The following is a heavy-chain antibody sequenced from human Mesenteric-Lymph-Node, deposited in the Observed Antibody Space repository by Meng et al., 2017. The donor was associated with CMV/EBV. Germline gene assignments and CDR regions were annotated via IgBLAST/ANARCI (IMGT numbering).Heavy chain of an antibody. CDR1: RGPFRSFT. V-gene: IGHV1-69*02. Sequence: ASRGPFRSFTTSCAGHAPGQGREWMGRNIPILGIATYAQKFQGRVTITADKSTSTAYMELSSLGSEDTAVYYCAGGGGGGSFWALWGQGTLVTVSS. D-gene: IGHD2-15*01. J-gene: IGHJ4*02. CDR3: AGGGGGGSFWAL. CDR2: NIPILGIA.